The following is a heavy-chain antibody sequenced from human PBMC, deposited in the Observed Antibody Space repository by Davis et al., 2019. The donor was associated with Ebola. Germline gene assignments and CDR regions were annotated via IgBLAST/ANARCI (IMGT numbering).Heavy chain of an antibody. V-gene: IGHV3-23*01. CDR1: EFTFSNYA. CDR2: ISVTGADI. Sequence: PGGSLRLSCAASEFTFSNYAMSWVRQAPGGGLEWVAGISVTGADIKYADSVRGRFSISRDDSKNTLYLQMSSLRADDTAVYFCVTASTGRGGEDYWGQGTLVTVSS. CDR3: VTASTGRGGEDY. D-gene: IGHD1-1*01. J-gene: IGHJ4*02.